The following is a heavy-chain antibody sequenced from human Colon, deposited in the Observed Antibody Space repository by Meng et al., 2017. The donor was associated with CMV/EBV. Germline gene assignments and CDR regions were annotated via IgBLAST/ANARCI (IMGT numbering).Heavy chain of an antibody. Sequence: CYVDGYSISSNDWENGGRQPPGKGLEWIGEIYHTENTNYNPSLKSRVTISVDKSDNHFSVKLSSVTAADPAVYYCTRASEGRRGVHPWGQGTLVTVSS. CDR3: TRASEGRRGVHP. CDR2: IYHTENT. D-gene: IGHD1-14*01. V-gene: IGHV4-4*02. CDR1: GYSISSNDW. J-gene: IGHJ5*02.